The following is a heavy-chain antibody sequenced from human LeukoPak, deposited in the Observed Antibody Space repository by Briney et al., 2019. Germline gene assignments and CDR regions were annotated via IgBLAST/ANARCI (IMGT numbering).Heavy chain of an antibody. J-gene: IGHJ4*02. CDR2: IYYSGST. Sequence: SETLSLTCTVSGGSFSSYYWSWIRQPPGKGLEWIGYIYYSGSTNYNPSLKSRVTISRDTSKNQFSLKLTSVTTADTAVYYCARAGGVKTAALDLDYWGQGTLVTVSS. D-gene: IGHD6-25*01. V-gene: IGHV4-59*01. CDR3: ARAGGVKTAALDLDY. CDR1: GGSFSSYY.